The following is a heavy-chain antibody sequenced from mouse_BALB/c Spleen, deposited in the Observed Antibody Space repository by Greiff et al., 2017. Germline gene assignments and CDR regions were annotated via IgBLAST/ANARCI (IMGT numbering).Heavy chain of an antibody. CDR1: GFTFSSYA. J-gene: IGHJ1*01. V-gene: IGHV5-9-4*01. D-gene: IGHD1-2*01. Sequence: EVQVVESGGGLVKPGGSLKLSCAASGFTFSSYAMSWVRQSPEKRLEWVAEISSGGSYTYYPDTVTGRFTISRDNAKNTLYLEMSSLRSEDTAMYYCAREEIHYYGYWYFDVWGAGTTVTVSS. CDR3: AREEIHYYGYWYFDV. CDR2: ISSGGSYT.